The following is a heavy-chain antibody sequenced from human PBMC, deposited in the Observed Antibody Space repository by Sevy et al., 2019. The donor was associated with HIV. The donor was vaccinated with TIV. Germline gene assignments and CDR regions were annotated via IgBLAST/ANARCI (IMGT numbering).Heavy chain of an antibody. D-gene: IGHD1-26*01. CDR1: GFTFSSYS. Sequence: GGSLRLSCAASGFTFSSYSMNWVRQAPGKGLEWVSSISSSSSYIYYADSVKGRFTISRDNAKNSLYLQMNSLRAEDTAVYYCARDYFSGSYYLYYYYGMDVWGQGTTVTVSS. V-gene: IGHV3-21*01. CDR3: ARDYFSGSYYLYYYYGMDV. J-gene: IGHJ6*02. CDR2: ISSSSSYI.